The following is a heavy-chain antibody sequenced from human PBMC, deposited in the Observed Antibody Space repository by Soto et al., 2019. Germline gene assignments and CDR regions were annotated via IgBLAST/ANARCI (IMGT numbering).Heavy chain of an antibody. D-gene: IGHD1-1*01. V-gene: IGHV4-31*03. CDR2: IYYSGSS. Sequence: SETLSLTCTVSGGSISTGGYYWSWIRQHPGKGLEWIGYIYYSGSSSYNLSLKGRLTISVDTSRNQFSLKLSSVTAADTAVYYCASTRDYFDYWGQGILVTVSS. CDR1: GGSISTGGYY. CDR3: ASTRDYFDY. J-gene: IGHJ4*02.